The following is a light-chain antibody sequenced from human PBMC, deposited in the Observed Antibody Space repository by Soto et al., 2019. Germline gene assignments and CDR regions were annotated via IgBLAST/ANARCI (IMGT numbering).Light chain of an antibody. J-gene: IGKJ2*01. CDR3: QQYNSYSYT. V-gene: IGKV1-5*03. Sequence: DIQMTQSPSTLSASVGDRVTITCRASQSISSWLAWYQQKPGKAPKLLIYKASSLESGVPSRFSGSGSGTEVTLTINSLQPDDFATYYCQQYNSYSYTFGQGTKLEIK. CDR1: QSISSW. CDR2: KAS.